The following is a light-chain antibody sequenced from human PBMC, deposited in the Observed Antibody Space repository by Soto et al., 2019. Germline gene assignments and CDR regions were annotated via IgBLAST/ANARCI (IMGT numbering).Light chain of an antibody. V-gene: IGKV1-12*01. CDR3: QQGYSFAFT. Sequence: DIQMTQSPSSVSASVGDRVTINCRASQDISSWLAWYQQKPGKAPKLLIYAASNLQSGVPSRFSGSGSVTDFTLTIGNLQPEDFATYFCQQGYSFAFTFGPGTKV. CDR2: AAS. CDR1: QDISSW. J-gene: IGKJ3*01.